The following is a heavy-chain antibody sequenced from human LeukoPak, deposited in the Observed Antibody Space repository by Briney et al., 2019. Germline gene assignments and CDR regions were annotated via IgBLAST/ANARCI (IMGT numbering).Heavy chain of an antibody. CDR2: ISWNSGNI. D-gene: IGHD6-13*01. CDR1: GFTFDDYA. V-gene: IGHV3-9*01. J-gene: IGHJ4*02. CDR3: AKDIRSSSWYFDY. Sequence: GGSLRLSCAASGFTFDDYAMHWGRQAPGKGLEWVSGISWNSGNIGYADSVKGRFTISRENAKNSLYLQMNSLRAEDTALYYCAKDIRSSSWYFDYWGQGTLVTVSS.